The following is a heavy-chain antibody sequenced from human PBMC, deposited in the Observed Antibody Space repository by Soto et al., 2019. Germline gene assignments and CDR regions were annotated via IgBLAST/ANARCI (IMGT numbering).Heavy chain of an antibody. CDR2: ISSSSSYI. CDR1: GFTFSSYS. V-gene: IGHV3-21*01. Sequence: LRLSCAASGFTFSSYSMNWVRQAPGKGLEWVSSISSSSSYIYYADSVKGRFTISRDNAKNSLYLQMNSLRAEDTAVYYCARARGMATIYYFDYWGQGTLVTVSS. D-gene: IGHD5-12*01. CDR3: ARARGMATIYYFDY. J-gene: IGHJ4*02.